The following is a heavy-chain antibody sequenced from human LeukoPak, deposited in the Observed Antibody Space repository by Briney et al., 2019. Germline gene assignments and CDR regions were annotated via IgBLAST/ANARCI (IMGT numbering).Heavy chain of an antibody. J-gene: IGHJ4*02. CDR1: GFTFSSYG. Sequence: PGGSLRLSCAASGFTFSSYGLHWVRQAPGKGLEWVAFIRYDGSNKYYADSVKGRFTISRDNSKNTLYLQMNSLRAEDTAVYYCAKDLRYLVDYWGQGTLVTVSS. D-gene: IGHD2-2*02. CDR2: IRYDGSNK. CDR3: AKDLRYLVDY. V-gene: IGHV3-30*02.